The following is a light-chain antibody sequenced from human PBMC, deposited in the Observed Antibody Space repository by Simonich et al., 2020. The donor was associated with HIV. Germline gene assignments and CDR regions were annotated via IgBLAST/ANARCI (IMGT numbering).Light chain of an antibody. Sequence: IQMTQSPSSLSASVGDRVTITCRASQSISRYLNWYQQKPGKAPKLLIYDASSLESGVPSRFSGSGSGTDFTLTISSLQPEDFATYYCQQFNSFPLTFGGGTEVEIK. CDR3: QQFNSFPLT. CDR1: QSISRY. CDR2: DAS. J-gene: IGKJ4*01. V-gene: IGKV1-13*02.